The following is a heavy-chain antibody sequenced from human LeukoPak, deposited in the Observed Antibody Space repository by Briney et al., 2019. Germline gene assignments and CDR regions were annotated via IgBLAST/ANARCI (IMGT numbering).Heavy chain of an antibody. J-gene: IGHJ4*02. CDR2: TYYSGST. V-gene: IGHV4-31*03. Sequence: SETLSLTCTVSGGSISSGGYYWSWIRQHPGKGLEWIGYTYYSGSTYYNPSLKSRVTISVDTSKNQFSLKLSSVTAADTAVYYCATMVRGVIIPDYWGQGTLVTVSS. CDR1: GGSISSGGYY. D-gene: IGHD3-10*01. CDR3: ATMVRGVIIPDY.